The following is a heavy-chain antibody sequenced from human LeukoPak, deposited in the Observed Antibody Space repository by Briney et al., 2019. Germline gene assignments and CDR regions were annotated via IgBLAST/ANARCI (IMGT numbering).Heavy chain of an antibody. D-gene: IGHD2-2*01. J-gene: IGHJ5*02. V-gene: IGHV1-2*02. CDR2: INPNSGDT. CDR3: ARVHCSSSNCYARNWFDP. CDR1: GYTFTVSY. Sequence: EASVKVSFKASGYTFTVSYLHWVRQAPGQGLEWVGWINPNSGDTNYAQKFQGRVTMTRDTSISTAHMELSRLRSDDTAMYYCARVHCSSSNCYARNWFDPWGQGTLVTVSS.